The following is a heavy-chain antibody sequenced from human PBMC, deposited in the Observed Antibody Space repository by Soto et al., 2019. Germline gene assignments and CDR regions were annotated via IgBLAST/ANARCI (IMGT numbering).Heavy chain of an antibody. CDR3: AAWDISNI. CDR2: INQEGNAK. V-gene: IGHV3-7*01. J-gene: IGHJ4*02. CDR1: GFSINTYW. D-gene: IGHD2-15*01. Sequence: PXGPLLLPCSGFGFSINTYWMNWIRQTPGKGLEWVANINQEGNAKTYVDPVKVRFFVSRDTTRNSLDLQMTSLRVEASAIYFCAAWDISNIWGQGILVTVSS.